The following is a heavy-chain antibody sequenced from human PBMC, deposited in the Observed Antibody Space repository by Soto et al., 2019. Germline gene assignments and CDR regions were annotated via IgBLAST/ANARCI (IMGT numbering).Heavy chain of an antibody. CDR1: GFTFSSYA. CDR3: AKRSSSWVFDY. Sequence: EVQLLESGGXXXXXGXSLRLSCAASGFTFSSYAMNWVRQAPGKGLEWVSVISGSGDSTYYADSVKGRFTISRDKSKNTLYLQMNSLRAEDTAVYYCAKRSSSWVFDYWGQGTLVTVSS. D-gene: IGHD6-13*01. V-gene: IGHV3-23*01. CDR2: ISGSGDST. J-gene: IGHJ4*02.